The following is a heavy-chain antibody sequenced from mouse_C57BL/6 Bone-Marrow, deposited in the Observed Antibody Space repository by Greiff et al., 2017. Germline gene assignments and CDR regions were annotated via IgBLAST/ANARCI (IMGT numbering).Heavy chain of an antibody. CDR3: APYYYGSSRWYFDV. CDR1: GFNIKNTY. D-gene: IGHD1-1*01. CDR2: IDPANGNT. V-gene: IGHV14-3*01. J-gene: IGHJ1*03. Sequence: VQLKESVAELVRPGASVKLSCTASGFNIKNTYMHWVKQRPEQGLEWIGRIDPANGNTKYAPKFQGKATITADTSSNTAYLQLSSLTSEDTAIYYCAPYYYGSSRWYFDVGGTGTTVTVSS.